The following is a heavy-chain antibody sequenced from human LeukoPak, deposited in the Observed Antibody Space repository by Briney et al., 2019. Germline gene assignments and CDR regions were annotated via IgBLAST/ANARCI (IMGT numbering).Heavy chain of an antibody. V-gene: IGHV3-30*18. CDR1: GFTFSSYG. J-gene: IGHJ4*02. CDR3: AKDLLSSSSNY. Sequence: PGGSLRLSCAASGFTFSSYGTHWVRQAPGKGLEWVAVISYDGSNKYYADSVKGRFTISRDNSKNTLYLQMNSLRAEDTAVYYCAKDLLSSSSNYWGQGTLVTVSS. CDR2: ISYDGSNK. D-gene: IGHD6-13*01.